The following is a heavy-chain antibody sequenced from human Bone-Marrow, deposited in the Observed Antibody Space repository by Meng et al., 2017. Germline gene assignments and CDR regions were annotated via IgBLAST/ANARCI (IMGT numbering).Heavy chain of an antibody. CDR1: SVSISSPNW. V-gene: IGHV4-4*02. Sequence: QVHLQESGPGLGKPSGTLSLTCAGASVSISSPNWWGWVRKPPGKGLEWIGEIHQDGYTNYSPSLKSRVTISVDKSRNQFSLKLNSVTAADTAVYYCARLGPPIAAGDPFDYWGQGTLVTVSS. J-gene: IGHJ4*02. CDR2: IHQDGYT. D-gene: IGHD6-13*01. CDR3: ARLGPPIAAGDPFDY.